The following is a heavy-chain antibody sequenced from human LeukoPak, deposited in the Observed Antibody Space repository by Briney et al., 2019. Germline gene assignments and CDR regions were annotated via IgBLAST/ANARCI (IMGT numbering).Heavy chain of an antibody. CDR1: GFTFNDYA. V-gene: IGHV3-30-3*01. CDR2: ISYDGYDK. CDR3: ARDIPNNWGLGY. J-gene: IGHJ4*02. D-gene: IGHD7-27*01. Sequence: GRSLRLSCAASGFTFNDYAMYWVRQAPGKGLEWVTHISYDGYDKSYADSVRGRFTISRDNSRNTLYLQMDSLRSEDTAVYYCARDIPNNWGLGYWGQGTLVTVSS.